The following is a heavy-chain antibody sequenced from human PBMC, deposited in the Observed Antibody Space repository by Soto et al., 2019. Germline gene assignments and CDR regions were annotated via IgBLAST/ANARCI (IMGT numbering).Heavy chain of an antibody. CDR3: AREVVPAAIASYGMDV. Sequence: VGSLRLSCAASGFTFSDYYMSWIRQAPGKGLEWVSYISSSGSTIYYADSVKGRFTITRDNAKNSLYLQMNSLRAEDTAVYYCAREVVPAAIASYGMDVWGQGTTVTVSS. CDR1: GFTFSDYY. V-gene: IGHV3-11*01. D-gene: IGHD2-2*01. CDR2: ISSSGSTI. J-gene: IGHJ6*02.